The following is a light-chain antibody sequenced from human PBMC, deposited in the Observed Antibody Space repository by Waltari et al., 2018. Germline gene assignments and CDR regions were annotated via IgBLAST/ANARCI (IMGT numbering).Light chain of an antibody. Sequence: QSALTQPASVSGSPGQSITIPCTGTNSDIGGYNFASRYQQRPVKAPQGIIYDVNERPSGVLSRFSGSKSGNTASLTISGIQADDEADYYCTSFTSTTSYVVFGGGTNLTV. V-gene: IGLV2-14*03. J-gene: IGLJ2*01. CDR1: NSDIGGYNF. CDR3: TSFTSTTSYVV. CDR2: DVN.